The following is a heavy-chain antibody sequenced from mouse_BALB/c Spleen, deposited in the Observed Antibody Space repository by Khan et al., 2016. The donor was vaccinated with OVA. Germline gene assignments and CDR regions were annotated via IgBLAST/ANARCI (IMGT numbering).Heavy chain of an antibody. CDR1: GFTFSDYY. CDR2: ISDGGSYT. J-gene: IGHJ3*01. Sequence: EVELVESGGGLVKPGGSLKLSCAASGFTFSDYYMYWVRQTPEKRLEWVATISDGGSYTYYPDSVKGRFTISRDDAKNNLYLQMSSLKSEDTAMYYCARGYYGNPFAYWGQGTLVHCLC. D-gene: IGHD2-1*01. CDR3: ARGYYGNPFAY. V-gene: IGHV5-4*02.